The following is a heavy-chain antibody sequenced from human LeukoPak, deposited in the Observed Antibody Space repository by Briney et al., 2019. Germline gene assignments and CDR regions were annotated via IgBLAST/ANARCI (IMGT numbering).Heavy chain of an antibody. D-gene: IGHD5-18*01. Sequence: GGSLRLACAASGCTFDDYGMSWVRRAAGKGREWVAGIHWNGESTGYADSVKGRFTISRDNARKSLYLQINSLRAEDTALYYCAREAGYSYTFYFVYWGQGTLVTVSS. V-gene: IGHV3-20*04. CDR1: GCTFDDYG. CDR3: AREAGYSYTFYFVY. CDR2: IHWNGEST. J-gene: IGHJ4*02.